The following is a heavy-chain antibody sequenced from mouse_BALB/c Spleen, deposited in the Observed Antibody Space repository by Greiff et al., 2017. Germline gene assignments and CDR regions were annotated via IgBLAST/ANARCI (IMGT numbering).Heavy chain of an antibody. Sequence: DVKLVESGGGLVKPGGSLKLSCAASGFTFSDYYMYWVRQTPEKRLEWVATISDGGSYTYYPDSVKGRFTISRDNAKNNLYLQMSSLKSEDTAMYYCARGVLRRAMDYWGQGTSVTVSS. CDR3: ARGVLRRAMDY. D-gene: IGHD2-4*01. J-gene: IGHJ4*01. V-gene: IGHV5-4*02. CDR1: GFTFSDYY. CDR2: ISDGGSYT.